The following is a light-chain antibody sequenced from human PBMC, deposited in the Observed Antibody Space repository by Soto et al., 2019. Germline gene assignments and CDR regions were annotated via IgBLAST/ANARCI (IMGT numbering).Light chain of an antibody. J-gene: IGLJ2*01. V-gene: IGLV4-69*01. CDR3: QTWGTGIQV. CDR2: LNSDGSH. Sequence: QSVLTQSPSASASLGASVKLTCTLSSGHSSYAIAWHQQQPEKGPRYLMKLNSDGSHSKGDGIPDRFSGSSSGAERYLTISSLQSEDEADLYCQTWGTGIQVFGGGTKLTVL. CDR1: SGHSSYA.